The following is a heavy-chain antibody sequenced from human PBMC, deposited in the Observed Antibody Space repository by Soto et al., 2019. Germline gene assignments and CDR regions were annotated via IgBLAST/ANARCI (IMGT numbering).Heavy chain of an antibody. D-gene: IGHD3-22*01. CDR3: ARGGPGDYYDSSGYYWFGY. CDR1: GYTFTSYY. J-gene: IGHJ4*02. CDR2: ITPSGGST. V-gene: IGHV1-46*01. Sequence: QVQLVQSGAEVKKPGASVKVSCKASGYTFTSYYMHWVRQAPGQGLEWMGIITPSGGSTSYAQKFQGIVTMTRDTSTSTVYMELSSLRSEDTAVYYCARGGPGDYYDSSGYYWFGYWGQGTLVTVSS.